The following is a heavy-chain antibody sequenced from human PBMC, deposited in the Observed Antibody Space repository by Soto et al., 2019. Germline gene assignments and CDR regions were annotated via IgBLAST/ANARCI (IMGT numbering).Heavy chain of an antibody. CDR1: GFSFNVYS. CDR2: ISSNSVTI. D-gene: IGHD1-26*01. CDR3: VREDILGTRSFDY. V-gene: IGHV3-48*02. Sequence: GGSLRLSCVASGFSFNVYSMNGVRQSPGKGLEWVSYISSNSVTIYDTDSGRGRFTISRDNAKNLLYLQMNSLRDEDTAVYYCVREDILGTRSFDYWGQGTLVTVSS. J-gene: IGHJ4*02.